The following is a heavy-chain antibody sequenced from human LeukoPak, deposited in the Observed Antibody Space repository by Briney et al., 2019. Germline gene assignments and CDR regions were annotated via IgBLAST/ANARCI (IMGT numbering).Heavy chain of an antibody. CDR2: ISWKSGSI. CDR1: GFTFDDYA. J-gene: IGHJ4*02. CDR3: AKDIATGNRLYYFDY. D-gene: IGHD1-14*01. V-gene: IGHV3-9*01. Sequence: GGSLRLSCAASGFTFDDYAMHWVRQAPGKGLEWVSGISWKSGSIGYADSVKGRFTISRDNAKNSLYLQMNSLRAEDTALYYCAKDIATGNRLYYFDYWGQGTLVTVSS.